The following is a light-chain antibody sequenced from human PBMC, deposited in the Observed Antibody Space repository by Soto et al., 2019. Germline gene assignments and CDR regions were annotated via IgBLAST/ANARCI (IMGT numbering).Light chain of an antibody. CDR3: QQYNTYPWT. J-gene: IGKJ1*01. CDR2: DAS. V-gene: IGKV1-5*01. CDR1: QTISNW. Sequence: DIQMTQSPSTLSAAVGDRVTIARRASQTISNWLAWYQQKPGKAPKLLIYDASSLESGVPSRFSGSGSGTEFTLTISSLQPDDFATYYCQQYNTYPWTFGQGSKVDI.